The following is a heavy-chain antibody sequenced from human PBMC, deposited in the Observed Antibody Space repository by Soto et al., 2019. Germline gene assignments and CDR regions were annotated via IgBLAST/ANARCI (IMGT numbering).Heavy chain of an antibody. Sequence: EVQLVESGGGLVKPGGSLRLSCAASGFTFSSYSMNWVRQAPGKGLEWVSIISSRSSYIYYADSVKGRFTISRDNAKNSLYLQMNSLRAEDTAVYYCARWGAYSDSAMDVWGQGTTVTVSS. CDR2: ISSRSSYI. CDR1: GFTFSSYS. D-gene: IGHD4-17*01. J-gene: IGHJ6*02. CDR3: ARWGAYSDSAMDV. V-gene: IGHV3-21*01.